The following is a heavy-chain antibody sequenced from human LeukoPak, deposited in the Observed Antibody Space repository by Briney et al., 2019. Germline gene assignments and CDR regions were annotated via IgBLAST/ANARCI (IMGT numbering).Heavy chain of an antibody. V-gene: IGHV3-23*01. J-gene: IGHJ4*02. CDR2: ISGSGGST. Sequence: PGGSLRLSCAASGFTFSSYGMSWVRQAPGKGLEWVSAISGSGGSTYYADSVEGRFTISRDNSKNTLYLQMNRLRAEDTAVYYCAKVPLIAAPKHFDYWGQGTLVTVSS. CDR3: AKVPLIAAPKHFDY. CDR1: GFTFSSYG. D-gene: IGHD6-13*01.